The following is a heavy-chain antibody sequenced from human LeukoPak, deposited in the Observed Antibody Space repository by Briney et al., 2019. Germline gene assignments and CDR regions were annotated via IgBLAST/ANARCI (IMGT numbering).Heavy chain of an antibody. Sequence: SSETLSLTCTVSGGSISSYYWSWIRQPPGKGLEWIGNIYYSGSTNYNPSLKSRVTISVDTSKNQFSLKLSSVTAADTAVYYCARVGYSSGWHQVDYWGQGTLVTVSS. V-gene: IGHV4-59*01. CDR2: IYYSGST. D-gene: IGHD6-19*01. CDR3: ARVGYSSGWHQVDY. J-gene: IGHJ4*02. CDR1: GGSISSYY.